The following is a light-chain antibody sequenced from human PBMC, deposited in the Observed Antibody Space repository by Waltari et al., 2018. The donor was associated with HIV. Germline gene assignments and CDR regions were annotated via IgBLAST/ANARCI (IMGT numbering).Light chain of an antibody. CDR1: HTINKW. CDR3: QQYDNLPS. V-gene: IGKV1-5*03. J-gene: IGKJ5*01. CDR2: KAS. Sequence: DILLTQSPSTLAAFVGDRVTITCRASHTINKWLAWYQQRPGDPPKLLITKASTLEVGVPTRFRGRGSATEFTLTIDTLQPDDFAVYYCQQYDNLPSFGQGTRLE.